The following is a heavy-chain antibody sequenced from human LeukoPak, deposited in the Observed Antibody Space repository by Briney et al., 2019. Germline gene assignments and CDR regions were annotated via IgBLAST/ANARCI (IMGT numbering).Heavy chain of an antibody. Sequence: SETLSLTCAVSGYSISSGYYWGWIRQPPGKGLEWIGSIYHSGSTYYNPSLKSRVTISVDTSKNQFSLKLSSVTAADTAVYYCARGALDSSGYLFDYWGQGTLVTVSS. CDR3: ARGALDSSGYLFDY. D-gene: IGHD3-22*01. V-gene: IGHV4-38-2*01. CDR2: IYHSGST. J-gene: IGHJ4*02. CDR1: GYSISSGYY.